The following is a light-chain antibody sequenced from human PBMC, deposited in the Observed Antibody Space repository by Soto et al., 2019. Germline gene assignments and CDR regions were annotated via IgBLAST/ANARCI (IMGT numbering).Light chain of an antibody. CDR3: SSFASSSTLVV. Sequence: QSALTQPASVSGSPGQSITISCTGTSRDVGGYNYVAWYQQHPDRAPKVMIYEVSNRPSGVSNRFSGSKSGNTASLTISGLKAEDEADYYCSSFASSSTLVVFGTGTKVTVL. CDR2: EVS. J-gene: IGLJ1*01. CDR1: SRDVGGYNY. V-gene: IGLV2-14*01.